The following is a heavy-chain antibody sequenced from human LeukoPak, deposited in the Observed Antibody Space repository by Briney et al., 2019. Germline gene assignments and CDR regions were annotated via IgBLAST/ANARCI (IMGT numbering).Heavy chain of an antibody. D-gene: IGHD3-22*01. Sequence: PSETLSLTCTVSGGSFSSGSYYWSWIRQPPGKGLEWIGYIYYSGGTNYNPSLKSRVTISVDTSKNQFSLKLSSVTAADTAVYYCARNTMIGHFDYWGQGTLVTVSS. V-gene: IGHV4-61*01. CDR2: IYYSGGT. J-gene: IGHJ4*02. CDR1: GGSFSSGSYY. CDR3: ARNTMIGHFDY.